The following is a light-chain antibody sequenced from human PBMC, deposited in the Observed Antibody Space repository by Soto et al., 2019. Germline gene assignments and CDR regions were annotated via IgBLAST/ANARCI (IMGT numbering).Light chain of an antibody. Sequence: EIVMTQSPATLSVSPGERATLSCRASQSVSSNLAWYQQKPGQTPRLLIYGASSRATGIPERFSGSVSGTDFTLTISRLEPEDFAVYYCHQYDSWTFGQGTKVDI. CDR3: HQYDSWT. CDR1: QSVSSN. V-gene: IGKV3D-15*01. J-gene: IGKJ1*01. CDR2: GAS.